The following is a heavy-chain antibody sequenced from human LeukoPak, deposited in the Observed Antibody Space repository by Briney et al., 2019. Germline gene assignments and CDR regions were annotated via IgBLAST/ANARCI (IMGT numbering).Heavy chain of an antibody. CDR1: GFTFSSYA. J-gene: IGHJ5*02. D-gene: IGHD3-22*01. CDR3: AKEGISYYYDSSGYA. V-gene: IGHV3-23*01. CDR2: ISGSCGST. Sequence: PGGSLRLSCAASGFTFSSYAMSWVRQAPGKGLEWVSAISGSCGSTYYADSVKGRVTISRDNSKNTLYLQMNSLRAEDTAVYYCAKEGISYYYDSSGYAWGQGTLVTVSS.